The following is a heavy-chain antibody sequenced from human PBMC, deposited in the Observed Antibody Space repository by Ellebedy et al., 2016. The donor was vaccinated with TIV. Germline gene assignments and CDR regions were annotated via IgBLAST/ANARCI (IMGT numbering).Heavy chain of an antibody. CDR1: GFTFAPYA. J-gene: IGHJ3*02. V-gene: IGHV3-48*04. D-gene: IGHD7-27*01. Sequence: GESLKISCAASGFTFAPYAMNWVRQAPGKGLEWISYSSGSSLTIYYADSVKDRFTIYRDNAKNSLYLQMSSLTAEDTSVYYCARDMAWGNERVNDALDIWGQGTMVTVSA. CDR3: ARDMAWGNERVNDALDI. CDR2: SSGSSLTI.